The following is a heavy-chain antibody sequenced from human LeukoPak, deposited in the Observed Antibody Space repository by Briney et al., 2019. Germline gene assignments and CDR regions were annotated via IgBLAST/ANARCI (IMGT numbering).Heavy chain of an antibody. J-gene: IGHJ4*02. CDR2: IYHSGSP. CDR1: GGSISSNNW. V-gene: IGHV4-4*02. CDR3: ARVNINNWHSCDY. D-gene: IGHD1-1*01. Sequence: PSGTLSLTCAVSGGSISSNNWWGWVRQPPGKGLEWIGEIYHSGSPNYNPSLKSRVTISVDKSRNHFSLNLSSVAAADTAVYYCARVNINNWHSCDYWGQGTLVTVSS.